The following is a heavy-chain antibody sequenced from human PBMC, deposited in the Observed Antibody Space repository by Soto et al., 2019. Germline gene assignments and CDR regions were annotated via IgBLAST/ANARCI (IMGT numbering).Heavy chain of an antibody. CDR1: GYTFTSYD. V-gene: IGHV1-8*01. Sequence: ASVTVCCTASGYTFTSYDINWVRQATGQGLEWMGWMNPNSGNTGYAQKFQGRVTMTRNTSISTAYMELSSLGSEDTAVYYCARVTYYYGSGSYTAVYYYYMDVWGKGTTVTVSS. CDR3: ARVTYYYGSGSYTAVYYYYMDV. J-gene: IGHJ6*03. CDR2: MNPNSGNT. D-gene: IGHD3-10*01.